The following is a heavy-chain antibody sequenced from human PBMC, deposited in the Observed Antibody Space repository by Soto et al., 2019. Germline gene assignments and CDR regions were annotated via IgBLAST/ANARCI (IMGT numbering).Heavy chain of an antibody. V-gene: IGHV4-30-2*01. Sequence: SETLSLTCAVSGDSSGSWIRQPPGKGLDYIGNIYQSGSTKYNPSLKNRVTISLDRSKKQFSLKVSSVTAADTAVYYCARGWELVHYYYYGMDVWGQGTTVTVSS. J-gene: IGHJ6*02. CDR1: GDSS. D-gene: IGHD1-26*01. CDR3: ARGWELVHYYYYGMDV. CDR2: IYQSGST.